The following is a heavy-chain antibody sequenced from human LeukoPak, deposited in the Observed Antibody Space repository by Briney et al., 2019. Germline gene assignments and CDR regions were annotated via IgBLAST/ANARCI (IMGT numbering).Heavy chain of an antibody. V-gene: IGHV3-33*01. CDR3: SRHSVDYGDSIAGGNYYYGMDV. D-gene: IGHD4-17*01. CDR1: GFTFSSYG. CDR2: IWYDGSNK. J-gene: IGHJ6*04. Sequence: GGSLRLSYAASGFTFSSYGMHWVRQAPGKGLEWVAVIWYDGSNKYYADSVKGRFTISRDNSKNTLYLQMNSLRAEDTAVYYCSRHSVDYGDSIAGGNYYYGMDVWGKGTTVTVSS.